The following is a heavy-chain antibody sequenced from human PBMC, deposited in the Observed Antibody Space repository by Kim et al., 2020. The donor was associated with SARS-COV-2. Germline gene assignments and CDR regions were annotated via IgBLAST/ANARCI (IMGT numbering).Heavy chain of an antibody. Sequence: KDSQKFQGRVTSTRDTSASTAYMELSSLRSEDTAVYYCARTMVRGVCFDYWGQGTLVTVSS. J-gene: IGHJ4*02. V-gene: IGHV1-3*01. CDR3: ARTMVRGVCFDY. D-gene: IGHD3-10*01.